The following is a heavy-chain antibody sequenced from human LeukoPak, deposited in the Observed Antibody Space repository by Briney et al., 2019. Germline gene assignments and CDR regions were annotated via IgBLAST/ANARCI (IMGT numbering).Heavy chain of an antibody. CDR2: ISYDGSNK. D-gene: IGHD4-17*01. CDR3: AKGYYGDYQWFDP. V-gene: IGHV3-30*18. CDR1: GFTFSSYG. Sequence: PGGSLRLSCAASGFTFSSYGMHWVRQAPGKGLEWVAVISYDGSNKYYAASVKGRFTISRDNSKNTLYLQMNSLRAEDTAVYYCAKGYYGDYQWFDPWGQGTLVTVSS. J-gene: IGHJ5*02.